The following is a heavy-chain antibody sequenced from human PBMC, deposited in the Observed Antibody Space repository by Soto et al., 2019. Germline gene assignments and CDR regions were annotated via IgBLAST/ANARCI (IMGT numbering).Heavy chain of an antibody. D-gene: IGHD6-19*01. J-gene: IGHJ3*02. CDR3: SRAVARYDAFDI. CDR2: LNPNGGST. V-gene: IGHV1-46*03. Sequence: ASVKVSCKASGYTFTSYFMHWVRQAPGQGLEWMGILNPNGGSTTYAQKFQGRVTMTRDTSTSTVYMELSSLRSENTAVYYCSRAVARYDAFDIWGQGTMVTVSS. CDR1: GYTFTSYF.